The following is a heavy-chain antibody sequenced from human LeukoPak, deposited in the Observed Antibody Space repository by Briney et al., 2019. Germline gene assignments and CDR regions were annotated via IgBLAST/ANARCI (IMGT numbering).Heavy chain of an antibody. CDR3: ARRDSSPEFDY. CDR1: GFTFSSYA. D-gene: IGHD6-13*01. Sequence: PGGSLRLSCAASGFTFSSYAMHWVRQAPGKGLEWVAVISYDGSNKYYADSVKGRFTISRDNSKNTLYLQVNSLRAEDTAVYYCARRDSSPEFDYWGQGTLVTVSS. CDR2: ISYDGSNK. V-gene: IGHV3-30-3*01. J-gene: IGHJ4*02.